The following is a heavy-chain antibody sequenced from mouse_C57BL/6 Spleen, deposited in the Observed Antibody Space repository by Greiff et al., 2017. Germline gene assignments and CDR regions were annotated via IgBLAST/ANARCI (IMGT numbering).Heavy chain of an antibody. D-gene: IGHD2-4*01. CDR2: IHPNSGST. CDR3: ARICYDYDGGFAY. Sequence: QVQLQQPGAELVKPGASVKLSCKASGYTFTSYWMHWVKQRPGQGLEWIGMIHPNSGSTNYNEKFKSKATLTVDKSSSTAYMQLSSLTSEDSAVYYCARICYDYDGGFAYWGQGTLVTVSA. J-gene: IGHJ3*01. CDR1: GYTFTSYW. V-gene: IGHV1-64*01.